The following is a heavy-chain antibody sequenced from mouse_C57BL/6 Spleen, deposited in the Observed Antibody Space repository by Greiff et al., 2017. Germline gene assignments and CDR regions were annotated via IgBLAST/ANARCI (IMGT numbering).Heavy chain of an antibody. CDR2: IDPSDSDT. J-gene: IGHJ3*01. V-gene: IGHV1-52*01. CDR1: GYTFTSYW. D-gene: IGHD1-1*01. Sequence: QVQLQQPGAELVRPGSSVKLSCKASGYTFTSYWMHWVKQRPIQGLEWIGNIDPSDSDTHYNQKFKDKATLTLDKSSSTAYMQLSSLTSSDSAVYDCARGYYGSSSWFAYWGQGTLVTVSA. CDR3: ARGYYGSSSWFAY.